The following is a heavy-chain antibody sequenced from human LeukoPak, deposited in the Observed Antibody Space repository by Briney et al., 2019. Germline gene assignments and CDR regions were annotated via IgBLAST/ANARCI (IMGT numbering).Heavy chain of an antibody. CDR3: ARGRDHSWFGEVWDNAFDI. Sequence: GGSLRLSCAASGLTFNSYWMTWVRQAPGKGLEWVASIKKDGNDKYYVDSVKGRFTISRDNARSSLSLQMNSLRVEDTALYYCARGRDHSWFGEVWDNAFDIWGQGTMVTVSS. D-gene: IGHD3-10*01. CDR1: GLTFNSYW. CDR2: IKKDGNDK. J-gene: IGHJ3*02. V-gene: IGHV3-7*01.